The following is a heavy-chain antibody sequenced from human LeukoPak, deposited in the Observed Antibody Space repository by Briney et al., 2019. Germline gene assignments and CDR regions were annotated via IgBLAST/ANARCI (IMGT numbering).Heavy chain of an antibody. V-gene: IGHV1-8*01. CDR3: ARRTPRCGGTCYDAFDV. CDR1: GYTFIDYD. CDR2: MSPRNGYT. D-gene: IGHD2-21*01. Sequence: ASVKVSCKASGYTFIDYDINWVRQAPGQGLEWMGLMSPRNGYTEYAQNFQGRVTMTRDTSTGTAYMELRSLRSEDTAVYYCARRTPRCGGTCYDAFDVWGQGTMVTVSS. J-gene: IGHJ3*01.